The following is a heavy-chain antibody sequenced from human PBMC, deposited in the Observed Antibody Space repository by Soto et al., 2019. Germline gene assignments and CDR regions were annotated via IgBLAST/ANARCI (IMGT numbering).Heavy chain of an antibody. J-gene: IGHJ3*02. CDR3: ARELRPYGGDAFDI. D-gene: IGHD4-17*01. CDR1: GYTFTGYY. V-gene: IGHV1-2*04. CDR2: INPNSGGT. Sequence: VASVKVSCKASGYTFTGYYMHWVRQAPGQGLEWMGWINPNSGGTNYAQKFQGWVTMTRDTSISTAYMELSRLGSDDTAVYYCARELRPYGGDAFDIWGQGTMVTVSS.